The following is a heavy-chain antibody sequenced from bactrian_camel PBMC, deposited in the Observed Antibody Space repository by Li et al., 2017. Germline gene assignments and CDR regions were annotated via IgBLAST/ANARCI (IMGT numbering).Heavy chain of an antibody. CDR1: GYTLPMN. CDR2: IAGDGRT. V-gene: IGHV3S53*01. D-gene: IGHD6*01. J-gene: IGHJ6*01. Sequence: HVQLVESGGGSVQAGESLRLSCVASGYTLPMNMGWFRRLPGQEREGVAAIAGDGRTDYADSVKGRFTISRDGAKNTLYLQMISLKPEDTAMYYCVRDLIGISWSGGYWSQGTQVTVS. CDR3: VRDLIGISWSGGY.